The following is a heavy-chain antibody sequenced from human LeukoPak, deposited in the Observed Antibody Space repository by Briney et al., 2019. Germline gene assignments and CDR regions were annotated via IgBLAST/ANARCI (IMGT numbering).Heavy chain of an antibody. J-gene: IGHJ4*02. D-gene: IGHD3-3*01. CDR3: ARENYYDFWSGYSDYYFDY. CDR2: ISSTSSYI. Sequence: PGGSLRLSCAASGFTFSSYSMNWVRQAPGKGLEWVSSISSTSSYIYYADSVKGRFTISRDNSKNTLYLQMNSLRAEDTAVYYCARENYYDFWSGYSDYYFDYWGQGTLVTVSS. CDR1: GFTFSSYS. V-gene: IGHV3-21*01.